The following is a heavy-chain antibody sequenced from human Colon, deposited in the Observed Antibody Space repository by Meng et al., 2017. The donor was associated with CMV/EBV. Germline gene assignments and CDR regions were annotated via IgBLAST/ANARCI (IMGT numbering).Heavy chain of an antibody. V-gene: IGHV4-59*12. Sequence: SETLSLTCTVSGGSISSYYWSWIRQPPGKGLEWIGYIYYSGSTNYNPSLKSRVTISVDTSKNQFSLNMNSVTAADTAVYYCAREGFTPPIVGALGSWGQGTLVTVSS. J-gene: IGHJ5*01. CDR3: AREGFTPPIVGALGS. D-gene: IGHD1-26*01. CDR1: GGSISSYY. CDR2: IYYSGST.